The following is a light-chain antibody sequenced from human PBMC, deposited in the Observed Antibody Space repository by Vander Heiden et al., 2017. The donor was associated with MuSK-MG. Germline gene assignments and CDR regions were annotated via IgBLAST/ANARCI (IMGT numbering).Light chain of an antibody. CDR1: SPNIGAGYD. CDR2: GNS. J-gene: IGLJ2*01. CDR3: QSYDSSLSVV. V-gene: IGLV1-40*01. Sequence: QSVLTQPPSVSGAPGQRVTISCTGSSPNIGAGYDVHWYQQRPGTAPNLLIYGNSNRPSGVPDRFSGSKSGTSASLAITGRQAEDEADYYCQSYDSSLSVVFGGGTKLTVL.